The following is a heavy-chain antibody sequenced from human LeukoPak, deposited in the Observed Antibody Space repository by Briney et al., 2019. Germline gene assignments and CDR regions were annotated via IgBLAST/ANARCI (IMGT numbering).Heavy chain of an antibody. D-gene: IGHD3-16*01. V-gene: IGHV3-48*03. CDR2: ISSSGSTI. J-gene: IGHJ6*03. Sequence: GGSLRLSCAASGFTFSSYEMNWVRQAPGKGLEWVSYISSSGSTIYYADSVKGRFTISRDNAKNSLYLQMNSLRAEDTAVYYCARDIYYDYVWGSFPKYMDVWGKGTTVTVSS. CDR3: ARDIYYDYVWGSFPKYMDV. CDR1: GFTFSSYE.